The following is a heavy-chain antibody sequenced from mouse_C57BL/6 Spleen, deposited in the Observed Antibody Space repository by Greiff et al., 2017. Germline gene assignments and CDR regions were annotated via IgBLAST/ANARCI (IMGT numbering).Heavy chain of an antibody. V-gene: IGHV5-17*01. J-gene: IGHJ3*01. CDR2: ISSGSSTI. CDR3: ARRDYDVWFAY. CDR1: GFTFSDYG. Sequence: EVKLQESGGGLVKPGGSLKLSCAASGFTFSDYGMHWVRQAPEQGLEWVAYISSGSSTIYYADTVKGRFTISRATAKNTLFLQITSLRSEDTAMYYCARRDYDVWFAYWGQGTLVTVSA. D-gene: IGHD2-4*01.